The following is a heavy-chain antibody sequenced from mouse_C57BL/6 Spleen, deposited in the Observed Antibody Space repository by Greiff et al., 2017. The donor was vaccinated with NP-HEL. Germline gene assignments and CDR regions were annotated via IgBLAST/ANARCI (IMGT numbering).Heavy chain of an antibody. CDR3: ARSTGPYWYFDV. CDR1: GYAFTNYL. J-gene: IGHJ1*03. CDR2: INPGSGGT. V-gene: IGHV1-54*01. Sequence: VQLQQSGAELVRPGTSVKVSCKASGYAFTNYLIEWVKQRPGQGLEWIGVINPGSGGTNYNEKFKGKATLTADKSSSTAYMQLSSLTSEDSAVYFCARSTGPYWYFDVWGTGTTVTVSS.